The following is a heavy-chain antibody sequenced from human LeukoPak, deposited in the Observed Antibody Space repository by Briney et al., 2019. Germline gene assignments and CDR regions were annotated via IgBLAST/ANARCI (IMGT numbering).Heavy chain of an antibody. D-gene: IGHD5-12*01. J-gene: IGHJ4*02. V-gene: IGHV5-51*01. CDR2: IYPGDSDT. CDR3: ARSRSGGYDSMYYFDY. Sequence: GESLKISCKGSGYSYNNYWIAWVRQMRGKGLEWMGIIYPGDSDTRYSPSFQGQVTISADKSISTASLQWSSLKASDTAIYYCARSRSGGYDSMYYFDYWGQGTLVTVSS. CDR1: GYSYNNYW.